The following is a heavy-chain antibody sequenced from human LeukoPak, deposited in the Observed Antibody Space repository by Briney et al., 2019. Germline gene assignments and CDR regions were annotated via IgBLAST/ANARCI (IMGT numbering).Heavy chain of an antibody. CDR2: ISNSGRTI. D-gene: IGHD3-3*01. J-gene: IGHJ4*02. Sequence: PGGSLRLSCATSGFMFSYYSIHWVRQAPGRGLEWVSYISNSGRTIYYADSVKGRFIISRDNAKNSVYLQMNSLRAEDTAVYYCARERMRLFGDHWGQGTLVTVSS. CDR1: GFMFSYYS. V-gene: IGHV3-48*01. CDR3: ARERMRLFGDH.